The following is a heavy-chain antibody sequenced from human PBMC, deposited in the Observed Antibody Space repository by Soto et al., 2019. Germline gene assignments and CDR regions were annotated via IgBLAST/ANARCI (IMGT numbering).Heavy chain of an antibody. CDR2: IIPILGIA. V-gene: IGHV1-69*02. CDR1: GGTFSSYT. Sequence: SVKVSCKASGGTFSSYTISWVRQAPGQGLEWMGRIIPILGIANYAQKFQGRVTITADKSTSTAYMELSSLRSEDTAVYYCARGHFWSGYSYFDYWGQGTLVTVSS. D-gene: IGHD3-3*02. J-gene: IGHJ4*02. CDR3: ARGHFWSGYSYFDY.